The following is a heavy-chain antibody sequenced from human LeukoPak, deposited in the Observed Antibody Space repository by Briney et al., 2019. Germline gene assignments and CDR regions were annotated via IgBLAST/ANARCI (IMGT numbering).Heavy chain of an antibody. D-gene: IGHD2-15*01. J-gene: IGHJ4*02. CDR1: GFTFSSYA. CDR3: ARVYCSGGACNRYFFDF. CDR2: ISGSGGST. V-gene: IGHV3-23*01. Sequence: GGSLRLSCAASGFTFSSYAMSWVRQAPGKGLEWVSAISGSGGSTYYADSVKGRFTISRDNSKNTLYLQMNSLRAEDTAVYYCARVYCSGGACNRYFFDFWGQGTLVTVSS.